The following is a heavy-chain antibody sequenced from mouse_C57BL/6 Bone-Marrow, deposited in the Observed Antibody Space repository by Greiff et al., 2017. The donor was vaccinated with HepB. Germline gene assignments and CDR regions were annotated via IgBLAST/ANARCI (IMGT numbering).Heavy chain of an antibody. CDR3: ARHEIYYYGSSY. D-gene: IGHD1-1*01. CDR1: GFTFSSYG. CDR2: ISSGGSYT. Sequence: EVQLQQSGGDLVKPGGSLKLSCAASGFTFSSYGMSWVRQTPDKRLEWVATISSGGSYTYYPDSVKGRFTISRDNAKNTLYLQMSSLKSEDTAMYYCARHEIYYYGSSYWGQGTTLTVSS. J-gene: IGHJ2*01. V-gene: IGHV5-6*01.